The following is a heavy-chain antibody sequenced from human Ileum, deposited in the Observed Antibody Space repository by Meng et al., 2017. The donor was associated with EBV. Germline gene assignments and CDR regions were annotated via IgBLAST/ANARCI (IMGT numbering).Heavy chain of an antibody. CDR3: ARTYYGSYGFDY. V-gene: IGHV1-18*01. D-gene: IGHD3-10*01. Sequence: QVQLGRSGAEGKKPGASGKVSCKASGYRFTAFGISWVRQAPGQGPEWMGWITTYNGDTKYAQKFQGRVTMTRETSTNTAYMELTSLRSDDTAVYYCARTYYGSYGFDYWGQGTLVTVSS. J-gene: IGHJ4*02. CDR2: ITTYNGDT. CDR1: GYRFTAFG.